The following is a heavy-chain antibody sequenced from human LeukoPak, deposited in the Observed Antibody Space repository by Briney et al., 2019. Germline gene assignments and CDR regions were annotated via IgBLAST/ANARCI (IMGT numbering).Heavy chain of an antibody. CDR3: ARGYYGARGNWFDP. D-gene: IGHD4-17*01. V-gene: IGHV4-39*07. CDR1: GGSISSSSYY. J-gene: IGHJ5*02. Sequence: SEALSLTCTVSGGSISSSSYYWGWIRQPPGKGLEWIGSIYYSGSTYYNPSLKSRVTISVDTSKNQFSLKLSSVTAADTAVYYCARGYYGARGNWFDPWGQGTLVTVSS. CDR2: IYYSGST.